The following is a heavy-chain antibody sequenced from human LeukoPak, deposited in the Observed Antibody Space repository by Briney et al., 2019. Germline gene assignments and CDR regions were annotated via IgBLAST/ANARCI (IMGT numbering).Heavy chain of an antibody. Sequence: SETLSLTCTVSGDSISSRSYSWGWIRQPPGKGLEWIGSVYYSGTTYYNPSLRSRVTISGDTSKNQFSLKLTSVSAADTAVYYCARQPKYYYGSGTSASDFWGQGTLVTVSS. CDR2: VYYSGTT. D-gene: IGHD3-10*01. V-gene: IGHV4-39*01. CDR1: GDSISSRSYS. J-gene: IGHJ4*02. CDR3: ARQPKYYYGSGTSASDF.